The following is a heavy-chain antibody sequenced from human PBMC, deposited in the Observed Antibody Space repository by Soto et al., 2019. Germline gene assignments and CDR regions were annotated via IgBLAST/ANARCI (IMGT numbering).Heavy chain of an antibody. CDR3: ARHRHPRGTVGATSPLDP. CDR2: HYSGGST. Sequence: GGSLRLSCAISGFSVSSNYLSWVRQAPGKGLEWVSVHYSGGSTYYADSVQGRFTISRDKSNNTLYLQMRRVRAEDTAVYFCARHRHPRGTVGATSPLDPWGQGAQVTVSS. V-gene: IGHV3-53*01. J-gene: IGHJ5*02. CDR1: GFSVSSNY. D-gene: IGHD1-26*01.